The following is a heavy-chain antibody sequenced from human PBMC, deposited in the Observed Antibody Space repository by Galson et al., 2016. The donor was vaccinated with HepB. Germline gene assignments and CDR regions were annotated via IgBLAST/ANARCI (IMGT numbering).Heavy chain of an antibody. D-gene: IGHD1-26*01. CDR3: ASFFSGSYSALGDYYYGMDV. Sequence: SLRLSCAASGFTFSSYSMNWVRQAPGKGLEWVSYISSSSSTIYYADSVKGRFPISRDNAKNSLYLQMNCLRDDDTAVYYCASFFSGSYSALGDYYYGMDVWGQGTTVTVSS. CDR1: GFTFSSYS. CDR2: ISSSSSTI. V-gene: IGHV3-48*02. J-gene: IGHJ6*02.